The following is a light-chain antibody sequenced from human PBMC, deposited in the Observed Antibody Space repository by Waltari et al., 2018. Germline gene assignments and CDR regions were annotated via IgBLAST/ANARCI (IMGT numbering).Light chain of an antibody. V-gene: IGKV1-27*01. CDR2: AAS. CDR3: QKYDSVPWT. J-gene: IGKJ1*01. Sequence: DIQMTQSPSSLSASVGDRVTITCRASQDIRNYLAWYQQKPGKVPKLLISAASTLQSGVPSRFSERESGTDFTLTISSLQPEDVGTYYCQKYDSVPWTFGQGTKVEIK. CDR1: QDIRNY.